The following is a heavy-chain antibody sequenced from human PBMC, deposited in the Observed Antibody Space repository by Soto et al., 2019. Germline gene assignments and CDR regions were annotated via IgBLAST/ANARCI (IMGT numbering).Heavy chain of an antibody. CDR2: IIPIFGTA. CDR1: GGTFSSYA. D-gene: IGHD6-13*01. V-gene: IGHV1-69*13. Sequence: ASVKVSCKASGGTFSSYAISWVRQAPGQGLEWMGGIIPIFGTANYVQKFQGRVTITADESTSTAYMELSSLRSEDTAVYYCARMEYSSSWYGWFDPWGQGTLVTVSS. J-gene: IGHJ5*02. CDR3: ARMEYSSSWYGWFDP.